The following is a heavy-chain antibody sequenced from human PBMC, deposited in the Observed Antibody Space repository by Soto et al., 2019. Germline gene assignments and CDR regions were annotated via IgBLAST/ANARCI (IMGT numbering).Heavy chain of an antibody. Sequence: QVQLVQSGAEVKKPGASVKVSCKASGYTFTSYAMHWVRQAPGQRLEWMGWINAGNGNTKYSQKFQGRVTITRDTSASTAYMELSSLRSEDTAEYYCWAAGANWPFDYWGQGTLVTVSS. J-gene: IGHJ4*02. CDR2: INAGNGNT. CDR1: GYTFTSYA. V-gene: IGHV1-3*01. CDR3: WAAGANWPFDY. D-gene: IGHD1-1*01.